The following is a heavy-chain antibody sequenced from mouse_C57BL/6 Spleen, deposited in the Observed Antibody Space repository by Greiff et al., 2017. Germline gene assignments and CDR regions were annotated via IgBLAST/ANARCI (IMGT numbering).Heavy chain of an antibody. V-gene: IGHV5-4*01. J-gene: IGHJ4*01. CDR2: ISDGGSYT. D-gene: IGHD1-1*01. CDR3: ARDRDYGWNAMDY. CDR1: GFTFSSYA. Sequence: EVMLVESGGGLVKPGGSLKLSCAASGFTFSSYAMSWVRQTPEKRLEWVATISDGGSYTYYPDNVKGRFTISRDNAKNNLYLQMSHLKSEDTAMYYCARDRDYGWNAMDYWGQGTSVTVSS.